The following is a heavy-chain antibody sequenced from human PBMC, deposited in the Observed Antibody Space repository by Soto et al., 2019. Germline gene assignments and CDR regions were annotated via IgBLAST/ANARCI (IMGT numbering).Heavy chain of an antibody. Sequence: SDTLSPTCTVSAQSLNSGCWGWLRQSAGKGLSWVVYIYNMVGTDYNPSLKSRVTISIDKSKNQFSLNLRSVTAADTAVYFCARFTYTSGFHCFDPWGHGTQVP. CDR2: IYNMVGT. J-gene: IGHJ5*02. CDR1: AQSLNSGC. V-gene: IGHV4-59*03. D-gene: IGHD6-25*01. CDR3: ARFTYTSGFHCFDP.